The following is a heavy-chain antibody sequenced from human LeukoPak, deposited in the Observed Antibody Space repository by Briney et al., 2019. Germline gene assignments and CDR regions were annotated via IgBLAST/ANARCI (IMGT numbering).Heavy chain of an antibody. J-gene: IGHJ4*02. CDR1: GFTFSSYG. CDR2: IRYDGSNK. Sequence: GGSLRLSCAASGFTFSSYGMHWVRQAPGKGLEWVAFIRYDGSNKYYADSVKGRFTISRDNSKNTLYLQMNSLRAEDTAVYYCAKDGRGYYDFWSGYYRRAEGETSFDYWGQGTLVTVSS. CDR3: AKDGRGYYDFWSGYYRRAEGETSFDY. D-gene: IGHD3-3*01. V-gene: IGHV3-30*02.